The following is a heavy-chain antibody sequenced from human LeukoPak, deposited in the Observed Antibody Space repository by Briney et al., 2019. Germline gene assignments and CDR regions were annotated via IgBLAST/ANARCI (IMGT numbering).Heavy chain of an antibody. D-gene: IGHD2-2*01. V-gene: IGHV4-30-4*08. Sequence: SQTLSLTCTVSAASIRNDNYFWSWVRQPPGEGLEWIGYIYYSGSAHYNPSLKSRVTISVDTSKNQFSLRLSSVTAADTAVYYCAREVITPADSDGFDLWGQGTMVTVSS. CDR1: AASIRNDNYF. J-gene: IGHJ3*01. CDR3: AREVITPADSDGFDL. CDR2: IYYSGSA.